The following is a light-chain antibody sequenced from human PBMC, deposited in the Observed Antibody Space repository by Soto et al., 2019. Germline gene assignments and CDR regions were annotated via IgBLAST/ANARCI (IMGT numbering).Light chain of an antibody. CDR1: QTISDNY. Sequence: DIVLTQSPGTLSLSPGERATLSCRASQTISDNYLAWYQQKPGQSLRLLISGASIRAPGIPDRFSGSGSETDFTLTISRLEPEDFAFYYCQQYGSSPEISFGPGTKVDIK. CDR3: QQYGSSPEIS. J-gene: IGKJ3*01. CDR2: GAS. V-gene: IGKV3-20*01.